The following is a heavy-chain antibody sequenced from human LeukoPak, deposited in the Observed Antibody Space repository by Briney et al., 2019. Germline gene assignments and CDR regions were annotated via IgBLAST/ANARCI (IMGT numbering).Heavy chain of an antibody. CDR3: ARGGYYDSSGYSN. CDR2: INPNSGGT. J-gene: IGHJ4*02. D-gene: IGHD3-22*01. Sequence: GASVKVSCKASGYTFSGYYMHWVRQAPGQGLEWMGRINPNSGGTDYAEKFQGRVTMTRDTSISTAYMELSRLRSDDTAVYYCARGGYYDSSGYSNWGQGTLVTVSS. V-gene: IGHV1-2*06. CDR1: GYTFSGYY.